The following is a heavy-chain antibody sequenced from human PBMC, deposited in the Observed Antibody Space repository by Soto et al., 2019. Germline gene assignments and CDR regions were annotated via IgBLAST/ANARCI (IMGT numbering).Heavy chain of an antibody. CDR1: GDTFNFYS. Sequence: QVQLVQSGAEVKRPGSSVKVSCKASGDTFNFYSINWVRQAPGLGLEWMGRVNPIVSMSNYAQKFQGRVTMTADKSTSTAYMELSSLRSADTAIYYCARSYGSGYRAFDYGGQGALVTVSS. D-gene: IGHD3-10*01. J-gene: IGHJ4*02. CDR2: VNPIVSMS. CDR3: ARSYGSGYRAFDY. V-gene: IGHV1-69*02.